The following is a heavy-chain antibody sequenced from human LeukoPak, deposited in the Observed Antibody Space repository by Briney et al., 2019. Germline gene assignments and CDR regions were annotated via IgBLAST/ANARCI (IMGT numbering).Heavy chain of an antibody. Sequence: PSETLSLTCTVSGGSITSSSYYWGWIRQPPGKGLEWIGSVYYSGNTYYNSSLKSRVTISVDTSKNQFSLKLSSVTAADTAVYYCARIAVVVTATDFDFWGQGTLVSVSS. CDR2: VYYSGNT. CDR1: GGSITSSSYY. CDR3: ARIAVVVTATDFDF. D-gene: IGHD2-21*02. V-gene: IGHV4-39*07. J-gene: IGHJ4*02.